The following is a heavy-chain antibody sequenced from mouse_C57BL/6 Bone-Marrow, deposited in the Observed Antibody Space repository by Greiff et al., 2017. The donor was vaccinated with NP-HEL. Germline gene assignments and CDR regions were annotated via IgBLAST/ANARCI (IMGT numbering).Heavy chain of an antibody. D-gene: IGHD1-1*01. CDR2: IDPENGDT. J-gene: IGHJ3*01. Sequence: DVQLQESGAELVRPGASVKLSCTASGLNIKDDYMHWVKQRPEQGLEWIGWIDPENGDTEYASKFQGKATITADTSSNTAYLQLSSLTSEDTAVYYCTTYGRGAWFAYWGQGTLVTVSA. V-gene: IGHV14-4*01. CDR1: GLNIKDDY. CDR3: TTYGRGAWFAY.